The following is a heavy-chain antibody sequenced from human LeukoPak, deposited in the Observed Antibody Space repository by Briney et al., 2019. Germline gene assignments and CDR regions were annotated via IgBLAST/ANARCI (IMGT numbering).Heavy chain of an antibody. Sequence: ASVKVSCKASVYTFTSYYMHWVRQAPGQGLEWMGIINPSGGSTSYAQKFQGRVTMARDTSTSTVYMELSSLRSEDTAVYYCARDSYYDYVWGSYRYDWYFDYWGQGTLVTVSS. J-gene: IGHJ4*02. V-gene: IGHV1-46*03. D-gene: IGHD3-16*02. CDR3: ARDSYYDYVWGSYRYDWYFDY. CDR2: INPSGGST. CDR1: VYTFTSYY.